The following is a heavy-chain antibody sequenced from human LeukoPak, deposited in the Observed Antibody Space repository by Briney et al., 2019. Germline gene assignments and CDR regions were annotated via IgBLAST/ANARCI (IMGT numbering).Heavy chain of an antibody. J-gene: IGHJ4*02. D-gene: IGHD2-8*01. Sequence: ASETLSLTSSVSGYSIKSGYSWGWVRQSPGKGLEWLGTIYHSGTTYYNPSLKSRVTTSVDTSTNQFSLSLDSATAADTAMCSCARGECTKGLCDYRDWGQGVMVTVSS. V-gene: IGHV4-38-2*02. CDR3: ARGECTKGLCDYRD. CDR1: GYSIKSGYS. CDR2: IYHSGTT.